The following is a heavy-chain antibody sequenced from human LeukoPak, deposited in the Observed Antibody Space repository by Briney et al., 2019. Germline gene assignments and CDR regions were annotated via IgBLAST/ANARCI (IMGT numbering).Heavy chain of an antibody. Sequence: SETLSLTCTVSGGSISSSTHYWGWIRRPPGKGLEWMGSIHYSGSTYYNPSLKSRVTISVDMSKNQFSLKLSSVTAADTAVYYCARSYCSSSCYAVGAFDIWGQGTVVTVSS. CDR3: ARSYCSSSCYAVGAFDI. V-gene: IGHV4-39*01. CDR2: IHYSGST. J-gene: IGHJ3*02. D-gene: IGHD2-2*01. CDR1: GGSISSSTHY.